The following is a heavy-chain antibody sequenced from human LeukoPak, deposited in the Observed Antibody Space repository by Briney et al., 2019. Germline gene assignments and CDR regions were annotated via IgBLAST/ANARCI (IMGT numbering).Heavy chain of an antibody. J-gene: IGHJ4*02. D-gene: IGHD6-13*01. CDR3: ARDHSSSCQLLDY. CDR1: GYSFTTYG. CDR2: ISAYNGDT. V-gene: IGHV1-18*01. Sequence: ASVKVSCKTSGYSFTTYGVTWVRQAPRQGLEWMGWISAYNGDTNYAQKFQGRFTMTTDTSTSTANMELRSLRSDDTAVYYCARDHSSSCQLLDYWGQGTLVTISS.